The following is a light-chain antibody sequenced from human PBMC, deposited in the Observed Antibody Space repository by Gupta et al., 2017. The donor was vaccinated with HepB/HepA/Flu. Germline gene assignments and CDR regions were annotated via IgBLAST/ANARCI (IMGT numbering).Light chain of an antibody. CDR1: QSINSC. V-gene: IGKV1-39*01. J-gene: IGKJ2*01. CDR3: QQSYCTPGT. CDR2: AAC. Sequence: DIQMTQSPSSLSASVGDIVTITCRESQSINSCLTSYQKKAEKAPKLLIYAACSLQSGVPSRFSSSGATKDFTPTIRRLQPDDFANYCCQQSYCTPGTFGQGTKLEIK.